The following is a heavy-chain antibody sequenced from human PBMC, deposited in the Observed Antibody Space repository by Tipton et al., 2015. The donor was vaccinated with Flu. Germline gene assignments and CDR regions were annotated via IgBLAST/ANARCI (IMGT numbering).Heavy chain of an antibody. CDR1: GFTFSNYD. Sequence: RSLRLSCAASGFTFSNYDMHWVRQAPGKGLEWVAVIWYDGSNKYYADSVKGRFTISRDNSKNTLYLQMNSLRAEDTSVYYCARDRDLYYQKLSRYHYYYMDVWGKGTTVTVSS. D-gene: IGHD2-2*01. J-gene: IGHJ6*03. CDR2: IWYDGSNK. CDR3: ARDRDLYYQKLSRYHYYYMDV. V-gene: IGHV3-33*08.